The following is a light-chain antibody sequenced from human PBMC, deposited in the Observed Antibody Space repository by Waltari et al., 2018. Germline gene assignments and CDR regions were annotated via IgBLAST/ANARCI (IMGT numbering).Light chain of an antibody. J-gene: IGLJ2*01. CDR3: QSYDSSLSVVV. V-gene: IGLV1-40*01. Sequence: QSILTQPPSVSGAPGQRVTISCTGSSSNIGATYGVHWYQQLPGTAPKLLIYGNSNRPAGVPDRFSGSKAGTSASLASTGLQAEDEADYYCQSYDSSLSVVVFGGGTKLTVL. CDR1: SSNIGATYG. CDR2: GNS.